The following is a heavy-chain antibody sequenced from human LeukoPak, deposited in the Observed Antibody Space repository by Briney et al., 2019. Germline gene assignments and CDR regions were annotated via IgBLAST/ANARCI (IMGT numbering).Heavy chain of an antibody. V-gene: IGHV7-4-1*02. D-gene: IGHD3-3*01. CDR1: GYTFSSYA. Sequence: GASVKVSCKASGYTFSSYAMNWVRQAPGQGLEWMGWINTNTGNPTYAQGFTGRFVFSLDTSVSAAYLQISSLKAEDTAVCYCARYPPLEWLSEFDYWGQGTLVTVSS. CDR2: INTNTGNP. J-gene: IGHJ4*02. CDR3: ARYPPLEWLSEFDY.